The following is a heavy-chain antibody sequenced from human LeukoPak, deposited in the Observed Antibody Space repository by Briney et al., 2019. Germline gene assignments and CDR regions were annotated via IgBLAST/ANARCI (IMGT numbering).Heavy chain of an antibody. D-gene: IGHD1-1*01. Sequence: PGGSLRLSCVASGFTFNHYAISWVRQAPGKGLEWVASVSENGDGTMYPDSVKGRFTISRDNSRKTVLLEVNSLRVEDAATYYCARGWTTFHYWGQGALVTVSS. CDR3: ARGWTTFHY. CDR2: VSENGDGT. CDR1: GFTFNHYA. V-gene: IGHV3-23*01. J-gene: IGHJ4*02.